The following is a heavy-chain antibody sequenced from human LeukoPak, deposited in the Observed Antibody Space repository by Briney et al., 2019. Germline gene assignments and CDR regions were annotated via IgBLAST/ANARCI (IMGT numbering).Heavy chain of an antibody. Sequence: ASVKVSCKASGYTFTGYYMHWVRQAPGQGLEWMGWINPNSGGTNYAQKFQGRVTMTRHTSISTAYMELSRLRSDDTAVYYCARLLWFGEIVDVRGKGTTVTVSS. CDR3: ARLLWFGEIVDV. CDR1: GYTFTGYY. CDR2: INPNSGGT. D-gene: IGHD3-10*01. J-gene: IGHJ6*04. V-gene: IGHV1-2*02.